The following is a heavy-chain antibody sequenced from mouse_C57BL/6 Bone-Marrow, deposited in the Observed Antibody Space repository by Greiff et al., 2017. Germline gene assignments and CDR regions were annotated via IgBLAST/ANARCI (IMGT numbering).Heavy chain of an antibody. V-gene: IGHV6-6*01. Sequence: EVQGVESGGGLVQPGGSMKLSCAASGFTFSDAWMDWVRQSPEKGLEWVAEIRNKANNHATYYAESVKGRFTILRDDSKSSVYLQMNSLSAEDPGIYDCTRPGLVYAMDYWGQGTSVTVSS. CDR2: IRNKANNHAT. CDR3: TRPGLVYAMDY. CDR1: GFTFSDAW. D-gene: IGHD4-1*01. J-gene: IGHJ4*01.